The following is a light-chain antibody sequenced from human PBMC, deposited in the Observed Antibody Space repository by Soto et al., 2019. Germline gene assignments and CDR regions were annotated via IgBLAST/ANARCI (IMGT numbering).Light chain of an antibody. Sequence: IQFTQSPSSLSASVGDRVTITCRASQAISSHLAWYEQKPGKAPKLLVYVASTLQSGVPSRGSGRGAWTEFARSTSSQKPEDFETDYCQQLNRSALTVGGGTKVDIK. V-gene: IGKV1-9*01. J-gene: IGKJ4*01. CDR3: QQLNRSALT. CDR2: VAS. CDR1: QAISSH.